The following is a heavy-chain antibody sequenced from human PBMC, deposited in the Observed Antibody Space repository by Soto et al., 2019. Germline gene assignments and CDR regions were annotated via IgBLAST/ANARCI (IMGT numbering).Heavy chain of an antibody. D-gene: IGHD2-15*01. CDR2: IYHIGNT. V-gene: IGHV4-39*01. Sequence: PSETLCLTCIVSNGSISSRGCYCGCIRQTPGKGLEWIGRIYHIGNTYYNPSLKSRVTISIDTSKNQFSLKLSSVTAADTAVYYCASSVGVVAATSNWFDPWGQGTLVTVSS. J-gene: IGHJ5*02. CDR1: NGSISSRGCY. CDR3: ASSVGVVAATSNWFDP.